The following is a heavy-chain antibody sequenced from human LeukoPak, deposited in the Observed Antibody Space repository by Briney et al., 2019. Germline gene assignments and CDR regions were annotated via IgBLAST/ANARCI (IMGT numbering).Heavy chain of an antibody. CDR3: ARDASRGFDY. CDR1: GFTFSRYW. Sequence: GGSLRLSCAASGFTFSRYWMTWVRQAPGKGLEWVANIKEDGSGKYYVDSVKGRFTISKDNAKNSVYLQMNSLRVEDTAVYYCARDASRGFDYWGQGTLVTVSS. V-gene: IGHV3-7*01. D-gene: IGHD2-2*01. J-gene: IGHJ4*02. CDR2: IKEDGSGK.